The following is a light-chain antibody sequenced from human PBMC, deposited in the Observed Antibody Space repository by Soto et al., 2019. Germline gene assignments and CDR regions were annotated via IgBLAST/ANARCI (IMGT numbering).Light chain of an antibody. J-gene: IGLJ1*01. CDR3: CSSAGSYSYV. Sequence: QSALTQPRSVSGSPGQSVTISCTGTSSDVGGYNYVSWYQHHPGKAPKLMIYDVSKRPSGVPDRFSGSKSGNTASLTISGLQDEDEADYYCCSSAGSYSYVFGTGTKLTVL. V-gene: IGLV2-11*01. CDR2: DVS. CDR1: SSDVGGYNY.